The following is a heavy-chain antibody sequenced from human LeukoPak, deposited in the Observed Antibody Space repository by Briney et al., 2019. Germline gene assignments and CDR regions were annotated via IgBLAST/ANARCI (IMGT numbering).Heavy chain of an antibody. V-gene: IGHV1-46*01. D-gene: IGHD2-2*01. Sequence: GASVKVSCKASGYTFTSYYMHWVRLAPGQGLEWMGIINPSGGSTSYAQKFQGRVTMTRDTSTSTVYMELSSLRSEDTAVYYCARTPNSGVVPAAHFDYWGQGTLVTVSS. CDR3: ARTPNSGVVPAAHFDY. CDR2: INPSGGST. J-gene: IGHJ4*02. CDR1: GYTFTSYY.